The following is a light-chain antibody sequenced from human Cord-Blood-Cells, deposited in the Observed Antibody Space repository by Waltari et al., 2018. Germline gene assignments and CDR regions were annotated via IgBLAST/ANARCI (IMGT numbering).Light chain of an antibody. V-gene: IGKV1-39*01. CDR2: AAS. J-gene: IGKJ2*03. CDR3: QQSYSTPYS. Sequence: DIQMTQSPSSLSASVGDRVTITCRASQSISSYVNWYQQKPGKPPKLLIYAASSLQSGVPSRFSGSGSGTDFTLTISSLQPEDFATYYCQQSYSTPYSFGQGTKLEIK. CDR1: QSISSY.